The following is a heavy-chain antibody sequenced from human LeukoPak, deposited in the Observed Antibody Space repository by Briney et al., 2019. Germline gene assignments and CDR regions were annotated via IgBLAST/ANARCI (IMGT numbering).Heavy chain of an antibody. CDR3: ARRAATSGIAAGGYYYYYYMDV. J-gene: IGHJ6*03. D-gene: IGHD6-13*01. V-gene: IGHV3-7*01. CDR2: IKQDGSEK. CDR1: GFTFSSYW. Sequence: GGSLRLSCAASGFTFSSYWMSWVRQAPGKGLEGVANIKQDGSEKYFVDSVKGRFTISRDNAKNSLYLQMNSLRAEDTAVYYCARRAATSGIAAGGYYYYYYMDVWGKGTTVTVSS.